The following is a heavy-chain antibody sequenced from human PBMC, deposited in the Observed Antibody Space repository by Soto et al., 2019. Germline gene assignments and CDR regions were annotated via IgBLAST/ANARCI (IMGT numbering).Heavy chain of an antibody. Sequence: ASVKVSCKASGYTFTSSGISWLRLAPGQGLEWMGWISAYNGNTNYARKLQGRVTMTTDTSTSTAYMELRSLRSDDTAVYYCARPHSTVYDFWTDGMDVWGQGTTVTVSS. D-gene: IGHD3-3*01. CDR3: ARPHSTVYDFWTDGMDV. J-gene: IGHJ6*02. CDR2: ISAYNGNT. V-gene: IGHV1-18*01. CDR1: GYTFTSSG.